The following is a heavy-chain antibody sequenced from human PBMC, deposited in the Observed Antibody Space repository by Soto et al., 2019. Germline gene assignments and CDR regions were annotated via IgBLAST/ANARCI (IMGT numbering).Heavy chain of an antibody. CDR1: GGTFSSYT. D-gene: IGHD3-22*01. CDR2: IIPILGIA. Sequence: QVQLVQSGAEVKKPGSSVKVSCKASGGTFSSYTISWVRQAPGQGLEWMGRIIPILGIANYAQKFQGRVTLTADKSTSTAYMGLSSLRSEDTAVYYCASDTYYYDSSGYYANWYFDYWGQGTLVTVSS. J-gene: IGHJ4*02. CDR3: ASDTYYYDSSGYYANWYFDY. V-gene: IGHV1-69*02.